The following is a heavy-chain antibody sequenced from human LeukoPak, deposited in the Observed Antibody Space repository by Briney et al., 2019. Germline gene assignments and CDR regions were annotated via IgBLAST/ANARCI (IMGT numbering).Heavy chain of an antibody. CDR3: ARGKRVYDILTGYYGGYYYYGMDV. J-gene: IGHJ6*02. CDR2: MNPNSGNT. D-gene: IGHD3-9*01. V-gene: IGHV1-8*01. CDR1: GYTFTSYD. Sequence: ASVRVSCKASGYTFTSYDINWVRQATGQGLEWMGWMNPNSGNTGYAQKFQGRVTMTRNTSISTAYMELSSLRTEDTAVYYCARGKRVYDILTGYYGGYYYYGMDVWGQGTTVTVSS.